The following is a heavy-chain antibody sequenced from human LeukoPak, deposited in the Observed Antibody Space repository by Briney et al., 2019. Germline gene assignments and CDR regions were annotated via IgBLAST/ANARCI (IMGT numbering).Heavy chain of an antibody. V-gene: IGHV4-59*01. CDR3: ARVNSVRGYSYGYFDY. Sequence: SETLSLTCTVSGGSISNYYWSWIRQPPGKGLEWIGYIYYSGSTNYNPSLKSRVTISVDASKNQFSLKLSSVTAADTAVYYCARVNSVRGYSYGYFDYWGQGTLVTVSS. CDR2: IYYSGST. D-gene: IGHD5-18*01. J-gene: IGHJ4*02. CDR1: GGSISNYY.